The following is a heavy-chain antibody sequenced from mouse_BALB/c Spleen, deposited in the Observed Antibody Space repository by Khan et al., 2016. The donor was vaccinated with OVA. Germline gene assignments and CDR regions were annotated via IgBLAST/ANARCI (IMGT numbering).Heavy chain of an antibody. CDR3: ARVGNYWYFDV. D-gene: IGHD2-1*01. V-gene: IGHV9-3-1*01. CDR2: INTYTGEP. CDR1: GYTFTNYG. Sequence: QIQLVQSGPELKKPGETVKISCKASGYTFTNYGMNWVKQAPGKGLKWMGWINTYTGEPTYGDDLKGRFAFSLETSASTAYLQINNLQNEDTATXFWARVGNYWYFDVWGAGTTVTVSS. J-gene: IGHJ1*01.